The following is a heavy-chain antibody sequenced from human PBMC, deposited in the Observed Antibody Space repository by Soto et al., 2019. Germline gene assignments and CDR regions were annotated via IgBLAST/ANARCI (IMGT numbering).Heavy chain of an antibody. CDR1: GDSINNRSYY. V-gene: IGHV4-39*01. D-gene: IGHD2-21*02. CDR2: IYYSGSN. CDR3: AGQQTSVVTQAYFDS. Sequence: SETLSLICTVTGDSINNRSYYWGWIRQPPGKGLEWIGSIYYSGSNYNNPSLKSRVSMSVDTSKNQFSLKLRTGTAADTALYYCAGQQTSVVTQAYFDSWGQGSLVTVSS. J-gene: IGHJ4*02.